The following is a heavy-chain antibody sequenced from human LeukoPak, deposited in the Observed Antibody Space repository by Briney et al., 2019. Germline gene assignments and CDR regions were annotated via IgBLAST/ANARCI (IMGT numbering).Heavy chain of an antibody. CDR2: ISYDGSNN. CDR1: GFTFSSYG. J-gene: IGHJ6*04. V-gene: IGHV3-30*18. Sequence: GRSLRLSCAASGFTFSSYGMHWVRQAPGKGLEWVAVISYDGSNNYYAYSVKGRFTISRDNSKKTLYLQMNSLRAEDTAVYYCAKTPRKDYYYGMDVWGKGTTVTVSS. CDR3: AKTPRKDYYYGMDV.